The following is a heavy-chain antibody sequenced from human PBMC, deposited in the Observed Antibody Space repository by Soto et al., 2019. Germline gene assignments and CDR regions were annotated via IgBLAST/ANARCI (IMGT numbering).Heavy chain of an antibody. CDR1: GYSFTSYW. V-gene: IGHV5-51*01. D-gene: IGHD6-13*01. CDR2: IYPGDSDT. J-gene: IGHJ4*02. Sequence: GESLKISCKGSGYSFTSYWIGWVRQMPGKGLEWMGIIYPGDSDTRYSPSFQGQVTISADKSISTAYLQWSSLKASDTAMYYCAARDLRVGSSQGKFDYWGQGTLVTVSS. CDR3: AARDLRVGSSQGKFDY.